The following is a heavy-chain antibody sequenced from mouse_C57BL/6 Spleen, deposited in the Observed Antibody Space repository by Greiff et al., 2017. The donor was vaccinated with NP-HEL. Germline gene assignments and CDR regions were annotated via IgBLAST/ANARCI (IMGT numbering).Heavy chain of an antibody. CDR2: IYPGSGST. Sequence: QVQLQQPGAELVKPGASVKMSCKASGYTFTSYWITWVKQRPGQGLEWIGDIYPGSGSTNYNEKFKSKATLTVDTSSSTAYMQLSSLTSEDSAVYYCARADCDENYYAMDYWGQGTSVTVSS. V-gene: IGHV1-55*01. CDR1: GYTFTSYW. CDR3: ARADCDENYYAMDY. D-gene: IGHD2-13*01. J-gene: IGHJ4*01.